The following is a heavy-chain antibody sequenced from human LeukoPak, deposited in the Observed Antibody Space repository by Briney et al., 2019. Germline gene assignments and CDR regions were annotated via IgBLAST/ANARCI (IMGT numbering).Heavy chain of an antibody. CDR1: GFTFGDYA. CDR3: SRFTYCSGGSCCFDP. D-gene: IGHD2-15*01. V-gene: IGHV3-49*04. J-gene: IGHJ5*02. CDR2: ITSKAYGETT. Sequence: GRSLRLSCTASGFTFGDYAMSWVRQAPGKGLEWVGFITSKAYGETTEYAASVKGRFTISRDDSKSIAYLQMNSLKTEDTAVYYCSRFTYCSGGSCCFDPWGQGTLVTVSS.